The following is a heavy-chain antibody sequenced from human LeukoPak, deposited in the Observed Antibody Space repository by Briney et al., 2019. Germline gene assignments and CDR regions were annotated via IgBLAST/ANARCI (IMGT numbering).Heavy chain of an antibody. D-gene: IGHD5-12*01. J-gene: IGHJ3*02. CDR3: AKGYSGYDYAFDI. CDR2: ISYDERNK. V-gene: IGHV3-30*18. Sequence: AGGSLRLSCAASGFTLNYGMHWVRQAPGKGLEWVAVISYDERNKYYADSVKGRFTISRDNSKNTLYLQMNSLRAEDTAVYYCAKGYSGYDYAFDIWGQGTLVTVSS. CDR1: GFTLNYG.